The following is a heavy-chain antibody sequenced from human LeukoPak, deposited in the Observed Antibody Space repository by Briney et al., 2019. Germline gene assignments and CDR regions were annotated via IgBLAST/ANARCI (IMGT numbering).Heavy chain of an antibody. CDR2: ISSSSSTI. J-gene: IGHJ4*02. CDR3: SREGCGATGCYTNDY. V-gene: IGHV3-48*04. D-gene: IGHD2-21*01. CDR1: GFTFSSYS. Sequence: GGSLRLSCAASGFTFSSYSMNWVRQAPGKGLEWVSYISSSSSTIYYADSVKGRFTISRDNAKNSLYLQMNSLKTEDTAMYYCSREGCGATGCYTNDYWGQGTLVTVSS.